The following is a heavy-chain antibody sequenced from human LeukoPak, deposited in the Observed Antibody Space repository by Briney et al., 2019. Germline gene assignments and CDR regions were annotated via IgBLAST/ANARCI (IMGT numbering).Heavy chain of an antibody. CDR3: ARDRTGYSGSYFDY. CDR2: IYYSGRT. J-gene: IGHJ4*02. Sequence: PSGTLSLTCTVSGCSISSYYWSWIRQPPGKGLEWIGYIYYSGRTNYNPSLKSRVTISVDTSKNQFSLKLSSVTAADTAVYYCARDRTGYSGSYFDYWGQGTLVTVSS. CDR1: GCSISSYY. V-gene: IGHV4-59*01. D-gene: IGHD5-12*01.